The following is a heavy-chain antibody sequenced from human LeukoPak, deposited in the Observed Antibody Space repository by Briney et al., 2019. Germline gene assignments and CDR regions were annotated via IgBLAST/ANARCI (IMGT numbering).Heavy chain of an antibody. CDR1: GFTFSSYG. CDR3: AKDLNGYSSG. CDR2: ISYDGSNK. Sequence: GGSLRLSCAASGFTFSSYGMHWVRQAPGKGLEWVAVISYDGSNKYYADSVKGRFTTSRDNSKNTLYLQMNSLRAEDTAVYYCAKDLNGYSSGWGQGTLVTVSS. J-gene: IGHJ4*02. D-gene: IGHD6-19*01. V-gene: IGHV3-30*18.